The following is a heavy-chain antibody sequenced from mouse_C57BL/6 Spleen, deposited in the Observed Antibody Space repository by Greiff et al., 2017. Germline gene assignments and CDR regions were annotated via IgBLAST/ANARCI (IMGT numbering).Heavy chain of an antibody. D-gene: IGHD2-10*02. Sequence: DVKLQESGPGLVKPSQTLSLTCSVTGYSITSGYYWNWIRQFPGNKLEWMGYISYDGSNNYNPSLKNLISITRDTSKNQVFLKLNSVTTEDTATYYCATYDYGAMDYWGQGTSVTVSS. CDR3: ATYDYGAMDY. J-gene: IGHJ4*01. CDR2: ISYDGSN. V-gene: IGHV3-6*01. CDR1: GYSITSGYY.